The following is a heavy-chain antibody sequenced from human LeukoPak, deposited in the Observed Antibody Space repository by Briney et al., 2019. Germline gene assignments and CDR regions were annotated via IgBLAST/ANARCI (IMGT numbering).Heavy chain of an antibody. Sequence: ASVKVSCEASGGTFSSSAINWVRQAPGQGLEWMGGIIPIFGTANYAQKFQGRVTITADESTSTAYMELSSLRSEDTAVYYCARSNIAAAGKFDYWGQGTLVTVSS. D-gene: IGHD6-13*01. J-gene: IGHJ4*02. CDR3: ARSNIAAAGKFDY. CDR1: GGTFSSSA. V-gene: IGHV1-69*13. CDR2: IIPIFGTA.